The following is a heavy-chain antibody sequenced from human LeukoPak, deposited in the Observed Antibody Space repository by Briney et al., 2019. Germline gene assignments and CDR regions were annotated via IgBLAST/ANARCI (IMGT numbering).Heavy chain of an antibody. CDR3: ASRPPRTGYFWFDY. V-gene: IGHV4-34*01. CDR1: GGSFSGYY. J-gene: IGHJ4*02. CDR2: INHSGST. D-gene: IGHD3-3*01. Sequence: SETLSLTCAVYGGSFSGYYWSWIRQPPGKELEWIGEINHSGSTNYNPSLKSRVTISVDTSKNQFSLKLSSVTAADTAVYYCASRPPRTGYFWFDYWGQGTLVTVSS.